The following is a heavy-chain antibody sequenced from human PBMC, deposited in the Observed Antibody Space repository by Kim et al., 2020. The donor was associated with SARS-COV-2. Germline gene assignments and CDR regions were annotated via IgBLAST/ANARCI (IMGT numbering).Heavy chain of an antibody. CDR3: ARGWAIVVVPAVRGGVDY. V-gene: IGHV1-46*01. J-gene: IGHJ4*02. Sequence: ASVKVSCKASGYTFTSYYMHWVRQAPGQGLEWMGIINPSGGSTSYAQKFQGRVTMTRDTSTSTVYMELSSLRSEDTAVYYCARGWAIVVVPAVRGGVDYWGQGTLVTVSS. CDR1: GYTFTSYY. D-gene: IGHD2-2*01. CDR2: INPSGGST.